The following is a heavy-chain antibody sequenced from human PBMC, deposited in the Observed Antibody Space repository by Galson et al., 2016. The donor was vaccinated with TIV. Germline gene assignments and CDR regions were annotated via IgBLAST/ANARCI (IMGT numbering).Heavy chain of an antibody. Sequence: SLRLSCATSGFTFSNYGMYWVRQAPGKGLEWVALIWYDGNAKFYADSVKGRFTISRDTSRDTLYLQMNSLRAEDTALYYCARDGSWSGDPIYGGTRPDFWGRGTLVTCSS. CDR3: ARDGSWSGDPIYGGTRPDF. V-gene: IGHV3-33*07. CDR2: IWYDGNAK. CDR1: GFTFSNYG. J-gene: IGHJ4*02. D-gene: IGHD3-10*01.